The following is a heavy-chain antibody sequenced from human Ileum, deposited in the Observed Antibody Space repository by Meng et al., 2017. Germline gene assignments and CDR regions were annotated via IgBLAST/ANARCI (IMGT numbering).Heavy chain of an antibody. CDR3: AKDDRRWDFYDSSGYYPFDC. V-gene: IGHV3-23*01. D-gene: IGHD3-22*01. J-gene: IGHJ4*01. Sequence: GESLKISCAGSGFTFNNYAMNWVRQAPGKGLEWVSVISGSGDTTYYADSVKGRFTISRDNSQNTLYLQMSSLRAEDTAIYYCAKDDRRWDFYDSSGYYPFDCGG. CDR2: ISGSGDTT. CDR1: GFTFNNYA.